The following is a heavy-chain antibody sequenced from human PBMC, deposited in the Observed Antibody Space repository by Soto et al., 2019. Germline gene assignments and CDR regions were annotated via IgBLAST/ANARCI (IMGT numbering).Heavy chain of an antibody. CDR2: FDPEDGET. Sequence: ASVKVSCKASGYTFTSYDINLVRQATGQGLEWMGGFDPEDGETIYAQKFQGRVTMTEDTSTDTAYMELSSLRSEDTAVYYCATERGDCSGGSCYSFLDYWGQGTLVTVSS. D-gene: IGHD2-15*01. CDR1: GYTFTSYD. V-gene: IGHV1-24*01. CDR3: ATERGDCSGGSCYSFLDY. J-gene: IGHJ4*02.